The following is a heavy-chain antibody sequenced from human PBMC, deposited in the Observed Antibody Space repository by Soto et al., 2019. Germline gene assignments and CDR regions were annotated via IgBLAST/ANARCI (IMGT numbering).Heavy chain of an antibody. Sequence: GGSLKISCKVSGYSFTSYWIGGVRQMPGKGLEWMGIIYPGDSDTRYSPSFQGQATISADKSISTAYLQWSSLKASDTAMYYCARNSRYCSGGSCYSGTYYYGMDVWGQGTTVTVSS. CDR3: ARNSRYCSGGSCYSGTYYYGMDV. CDR2: IYPGDSDT. CDR1: GYSFTSYW. J-gene: IGHJ6*02. D-gene: IGHD2-15*01. V-gene: IGHV5-51*01.